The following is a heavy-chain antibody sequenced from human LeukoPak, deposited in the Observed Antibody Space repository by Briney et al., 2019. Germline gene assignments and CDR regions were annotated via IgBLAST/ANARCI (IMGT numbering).Heavy chain of an antibody. D-gene: IGHD3-9*01. Sequence: KTSEALSLTCAVYGGSFSGYYWSWIRQPPGKGLEWIGEINHSGSTNYNPPLKSRVTISVDTSKNQFSLKLSSVTAADTAVYYCARGRGLRYLDWLFGGISDYWGQGTLVTVSS. V-gene: IGHV4-34*01. J-gene: IGHJ4*02. CDR1: GGSFSGYY. CDR2: INHSGST. CDR3: ARGRGLRYLDWLFGGISDY.